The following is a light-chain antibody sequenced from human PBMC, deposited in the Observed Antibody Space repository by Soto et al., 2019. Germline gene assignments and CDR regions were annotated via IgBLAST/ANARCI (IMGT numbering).Light chain of an antibody. J-gene: IGKJ4*01. Sequence: PGERATLSCGASQSVSNNYLAWCQQKPGLAPRLLIYDASSRATGIPDRFSGSGSGTDFTLTISRLESEDFAVYYCQQYGGSPTFGGGTKVEIK. CDR1: QSVSNNY. CDR3: QQYGGSPT. V-gene: IGKV3D-20*01. CDR2: DAS.